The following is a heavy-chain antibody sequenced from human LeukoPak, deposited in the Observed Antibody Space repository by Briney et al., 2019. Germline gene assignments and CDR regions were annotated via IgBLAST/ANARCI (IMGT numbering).Heavy chain of an antibody. J-gene: IGHJ4*02. CDR2: INHSGST. CDR1: GGSFSGYY. CDR3: ARYDYVWGSYRPRTRGFFDY. V-gene: IGHV4-34*01. Sequence: SETLSLTCAVYGGSFSGYYWSWIRQPPGKGLEWIGEINHSGSTNYNPSLKSRVTISVDTSKNQFSLKLSSVTAADTAVYYCARYDYVWGSYRPRTRGFFDYWGQGTLVTVSS. D-gene: IGHD3-16*02.